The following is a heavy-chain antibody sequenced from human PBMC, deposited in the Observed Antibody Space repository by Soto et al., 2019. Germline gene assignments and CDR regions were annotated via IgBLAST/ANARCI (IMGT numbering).Heavy chain of an antibody. CDR1: GFTFSSYA. CDR2: ISYDGSNK. Sequence: WGSLRLSCAASGFTFSSYAMHWVRQAPGKGLEWVAVISYDGSNKYYADSVKGRFTISRDNSKNTLYLQMNSLRAEDTAVYYCARGPAMANWGQGTLVTVSS. V-gene: IGHV3-30-3*01. CDR3: ARGPAMAN. D-gene: IGHD5-18*01. J-gene: IGHJ4*02.